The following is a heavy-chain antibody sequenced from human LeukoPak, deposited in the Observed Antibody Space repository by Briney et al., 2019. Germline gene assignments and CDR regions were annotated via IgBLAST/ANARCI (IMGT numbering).Heavy chain of an antibody. CDR2: INPNSGGT. D-gene: IGHD6-13*01. V-gene: IGHV1-2*02. CDR3: ARGPIAAAGIGRFDY. J-gene: IGHJ4*02. CDR1: GYTFTGYY. Sequence: ASVKVSCKASGYTFTGYYIHWVRQAPGQGLEWMGWINPNSGGTNYAQKFQGRVTMTRDTSISTAYMELSRLRSDDTAVYYCARGPIAAAGIGRFDYWGQGTLVTVSS.